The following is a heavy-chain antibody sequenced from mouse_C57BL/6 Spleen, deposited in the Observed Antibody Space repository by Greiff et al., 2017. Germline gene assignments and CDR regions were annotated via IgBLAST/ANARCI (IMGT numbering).Heavy chain of an antibody. Sequence: QVQLQQSGAELVRPGASVTLSCKASGYTFTDYEMHWVKQTPVPGLEWIGAIDPETGGTAYNQKFKGKAILTADKSSSKAYMELRSLTSEDSAVYYCTVYGNYGRGAMDYWGQGTSVTVSS. D-gene: IGHD2-1*01. J-gene: IGHJ4*01. CDR3: TVYGNYGRGAMDY. CDR1: GYTFTDYE. CDR2: IDPETGGT. V-gene: IGHV1-15*01.